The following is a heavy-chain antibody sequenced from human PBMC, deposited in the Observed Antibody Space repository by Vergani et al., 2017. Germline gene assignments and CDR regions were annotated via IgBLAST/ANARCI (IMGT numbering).Heavy chain of an antibody. Sequence: QVQLQQWGAGVLKPSGTLSLTCAVFGESFSRFSWSWIRQPPGKGLEWIGEINNDGHTNYNPSLESRVTVSRDTAKNQFSLNLMSVTAADTAMYYCAVRPLDNLVGGELVTKRNFDYWGQGTLVTVSS. D-gene: IGHD2-8*02. J-gene: IGHJ4*02. CDR2: INNDGHT. CDR1: GESFSRFS. CDR3: AVRPLDNLVGGELVTKRNFDY. V-gene: IGHV4-34*02.